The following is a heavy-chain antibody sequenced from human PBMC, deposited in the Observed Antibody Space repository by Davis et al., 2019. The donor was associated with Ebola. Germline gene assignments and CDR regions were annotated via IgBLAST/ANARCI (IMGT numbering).Heavy chain of an antibody. J-gene: IGHJ4*02. CDR2: IRGRSGSA. CDR1: GFTFSNYA. CDR3: TRHVYGGNPFDY. V-gene: IGHV3-23*01. D-gene: IGHD4-23*01. Sequence: GESLKISCAASGFTFSNYAMTWVRQAPGKGLEWVSSIRGRSGSAHYADSVKGRFTISRDNSKNTAYLQMNSPKTEDTAVYYCTRHVYGGNPFDYWGQGTLVTVSS.